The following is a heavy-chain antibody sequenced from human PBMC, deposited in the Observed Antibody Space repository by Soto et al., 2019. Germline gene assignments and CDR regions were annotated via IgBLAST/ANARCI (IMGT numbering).Heavy chain of an antibody. CDR1: GFNVSDNY. Sequence: VGSLRLSCAASGFNVSDNYMGWVRQAPGKGLEWVSSFFTGGSTDYADSVKGRFTISRDDSKNTVYLQTNSLRAEDTAVYFCVRERRGLGIGFDHWGQGTLVTV. V-gene: IGHV3-53*01. CDR3: VRERRGLGIGFDH. D-gene: IGHD6-19*01. J-gene: IGHJ4*02. CDR2: FFTGGST.